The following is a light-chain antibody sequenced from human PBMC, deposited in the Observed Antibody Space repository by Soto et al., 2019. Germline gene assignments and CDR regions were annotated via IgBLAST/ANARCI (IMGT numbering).Light chain of an antibody. CDR1: SSNIGAGYD. V-gene: IGLV1-40*01. CDR3: QSYDSSLSGLVV. Sequence: QSALTQPPSVSGAPGQRVTISCTGSSSNIGAGYDVHWYQQLPGKAPKLLISGNHNRPSGGPDRFSGSKSGTSASLAITGPQAEDDADYYCQSYDSSLSGLVVFGGGTKLTVL. J-gene: IGLJ2*01. CDR2: GNH.